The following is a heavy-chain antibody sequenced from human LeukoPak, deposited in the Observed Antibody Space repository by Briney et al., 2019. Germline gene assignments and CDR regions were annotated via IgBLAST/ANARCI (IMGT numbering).Heavy chain of an antibody. D-gene: IGHD3-10*01. J-gene: IGHJ4*02. CDR3: ARLRTVYFGSGSYFDY. CDR1: GGSISSSSYY. Sequence: SETLSLTCTVSGGSISSSSYYWGWIHQPPGKGLEWIGSIYYSGSTYYNPSLKSRVTISVDTSKNQFSLKLSSVTAADTAVYYCARLRTVYFGSGSYFDYWGQGTLVTVSS. CDR2: IYYSGST. V-gene: IGHV4-39*07.